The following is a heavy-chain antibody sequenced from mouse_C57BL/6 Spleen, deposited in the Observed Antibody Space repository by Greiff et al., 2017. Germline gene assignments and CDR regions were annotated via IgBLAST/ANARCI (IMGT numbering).Heavy chain of an antibody. J-gene: IGHJ1*03. Sequence: EVQLVESEGGLVQPGSSMKLSCTASGFTFSDYYMAWVRQVPEKGLEWVANINYDGSSTYYLDSLKSRFIISRDNAKNILYLQMSSLKSEDTATYYCARDRREGYFDVWGTGTTVTVSS. CDR2: INYDGSST. V-gene: IGHV5-16*01. CDR1: GFTFSDYY. CDR3: ARDRREGYFDV.